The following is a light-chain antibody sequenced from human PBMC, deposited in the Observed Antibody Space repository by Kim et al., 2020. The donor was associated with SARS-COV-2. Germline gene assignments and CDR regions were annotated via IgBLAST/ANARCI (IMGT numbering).Light chain of an antibody. CDR2: QDS. Sequence: LSPGPTASITCSGDKLGDKYACWYQQKPGQSPVLVTYQDSKRPSGIPERFSGSNSGNTATLTISGTQSMDEADYYCQAWDSSFWVFGGGTQLTVL. J-gene: IGLJ3*02. CDR1: KLGDKY. CDR3: QAWDSSFWV. V-gene: IGLV3-1*01.